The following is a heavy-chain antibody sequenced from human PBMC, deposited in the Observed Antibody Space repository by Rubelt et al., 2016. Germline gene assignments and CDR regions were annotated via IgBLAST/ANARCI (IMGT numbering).Heavy chain of an antibody. V-gene: IGHV4-34*01. CDR1: GGSFSDYY. CDR3: ARSSGYDYVYDY. Sequence: QVHLQQWGAGLLKPPETLSLTCAVYGGSFSDYYWNWIRQPPGKGLEWIGEISHRGSTNYNPSLKSRVTIAVDTSKNQISLKLRSGTAADTAIYYCARSSGYDYVYDYWGQGTLVTVSS. J-gene: IGHJ4*02. CDR2: ISHRGST. D-gene: IGHD5-12*01.